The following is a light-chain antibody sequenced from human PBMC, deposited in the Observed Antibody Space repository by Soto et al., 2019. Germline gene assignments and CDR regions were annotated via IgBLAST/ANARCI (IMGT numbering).Light chain of an antibody. Sequence: EIVLTQSPATLSLSPGERATLSCRASQSVSSYLAWYQQKPGQAPRLLIYDASNRATGIPARFSGSGSGTDFTLTISSREPEDFAVYYCQQLKTFGQGTKVEIK. CDR2: DAS. V-gene: IGKV3-11*01. J-gene: IGKJ1*01. CDR1: QSVSSY. CDR3: QQLKT.